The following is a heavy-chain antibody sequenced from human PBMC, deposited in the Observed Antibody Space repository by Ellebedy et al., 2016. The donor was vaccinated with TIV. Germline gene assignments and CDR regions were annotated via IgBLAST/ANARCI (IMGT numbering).Heavy chain of an antibody. D-gene: IGHD6-13*01. V-gene: IGHV3-48*04. Sequence: GESLKISCAASGFTFSSYSMNWVRQAPGKGLEWVSYISSSGNTIYYADSVKGRFTISRDNAKNSLYLQMNSLRAEDTAVYYCARGASIAAAGTFLLDYWGQGTLVTVSS. CDR2: ISSSGNTI. CDR3: ARGASIAAAGTFLLDY. CDR1: GFTFSSYS. J-gene: IGHJ4*02.